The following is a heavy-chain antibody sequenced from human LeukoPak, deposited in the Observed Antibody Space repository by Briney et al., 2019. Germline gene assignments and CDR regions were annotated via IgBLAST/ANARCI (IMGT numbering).Heavy chain of an antibody. D-gene: IGHD1-26*01. CDR1: GGSLSSGGYY. CDR3: AREGSGSYRIFDY. V-gene: IGHV4-31*03. Sequence: PSETLSLTCTVSGGSLSSGGYYWRWVRQHPGTGLEWLGYIYYSGSTYYNPSLKSRVTISVDTSKNQFSLKLSSVTAADTAVYYCAREGSGSYRIFDYWGQGTLVTVSS. CDR2: IYYSGST. J-gene: IGHJ4*02.